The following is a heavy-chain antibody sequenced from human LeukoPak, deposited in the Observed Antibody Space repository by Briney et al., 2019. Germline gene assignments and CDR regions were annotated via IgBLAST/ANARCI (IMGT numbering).Heavy chain of an antibody. V-gene: IGHV5-51*01. CDR2: IYPGDSDI. CDR1: GYSFTSYW. D-gene: IGHD3-16*01. CDR3: ARLRGNYFDY. Sequence: GESLKISCKGSGYSFTSYWIGWVRQVPGKALEWMGIIYPGDSDITYSPSFQGQVTISADKSISTACLQWSSLKASDTAIYYCARLRGNYFDYWGQGALVTVSS. J-gene: IGHJ4*02.